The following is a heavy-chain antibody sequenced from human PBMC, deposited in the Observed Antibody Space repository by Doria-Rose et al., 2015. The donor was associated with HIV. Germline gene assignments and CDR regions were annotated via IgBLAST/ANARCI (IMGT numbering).Heavy chain of an antibody. D-gene: IGHD6-13*01. CDR3: ARIKSSRWYHKYYFDF. V-gene: IGHV2-26*01. CDR2: IFSDDER. J-gene: IGHJ4*02. Sequence: ESGPVLVKPTETLTPTCTVSGVSLSSPGMGVSWIRQPPGKALEWLANIFSDDERSYKTSLKSRLTISRGTPKSQVVLTMIDMDPVDTATYYCARIKSSRWYHKYYFDFWGQGTLVIVSA. CDR1: GVSLSSPGMG.